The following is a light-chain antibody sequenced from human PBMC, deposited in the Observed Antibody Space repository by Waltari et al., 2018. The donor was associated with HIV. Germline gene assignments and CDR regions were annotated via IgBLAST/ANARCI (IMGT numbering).Light chain of an antibody. CDR1: SSAVDAYDL. CDR2: EVS. J-gene: IGLJ2*01. V-gene: IGLV2-14*01. Sequence: QSALTQPASVSGSPGPSLTVPCPGTSSAVDAYDLVSWYQQTPGTAPKLVIYEVSYRPSGISNRFSGSKSGNTASLTISGLQTEDEADYYCSSFTTSNYLLFGGGTKVTVL. CDR3: SSFTTSNYLL.